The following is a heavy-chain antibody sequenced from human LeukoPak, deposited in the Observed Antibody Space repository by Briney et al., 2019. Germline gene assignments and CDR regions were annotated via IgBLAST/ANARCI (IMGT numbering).Heavy chain of an antibody. CDR2: ISAYNGNT. CDR3: ARGRGDIVVVPAARDAFDI. V-gene: IGHV1-18*01. Sequence: ASVKVSCKASGYTFTSYGISWVRQVPGQGLEWMGWISAYNGNTNYAQKLQGRVTMTTDTSTSTAYMELRSLRSDDTAVYYCARGRGDIVVVPAARDAFDIWGQGTMVTVSS. D-gene: IGHD2-2*01. CDR1: GYTFTSYG. J-gene: IGHJ3*02.